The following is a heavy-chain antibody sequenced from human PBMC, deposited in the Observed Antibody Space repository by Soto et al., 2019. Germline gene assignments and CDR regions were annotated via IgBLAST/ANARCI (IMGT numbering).Heavy chain of an antibody. V-gene: IGHV1-18*04. Sequence: ASVKVSCKASGYTFSSYGISWVRQAPGQGLEWMGWISGYNGDTNYAQKIQGRVTMTTDTSTNTAYMELRSLRSDDTAVYYCARAPQTVAGAGIWHWGQGTLVTVSS. CDR3: ARAPQTVAGAGIWH. CDR1: GYTFSSYG. J-gene: IGHJ4*02. D-gene: IGHD6-13*01. CDR2: ISGYNGDT.